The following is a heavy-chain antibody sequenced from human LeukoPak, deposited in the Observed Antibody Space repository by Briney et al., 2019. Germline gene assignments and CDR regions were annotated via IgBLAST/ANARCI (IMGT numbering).Heavy chain of an antibody. Sequence: GGSLRLSCAASGFTFSSYAMHWVRQAPGKGLEWVAVISYDGSNKYYADSVKGRFTISRDNSKNTLYLQMNSLRAEDTAVYTCARDWVMDVWGKGTTVTVSS. CDR3: ARDWVMDV. J-gene: IGHJ6*03. CDR2: ISYDGSNK. V-gene: IGHV3-30-3*01. D-gene: IGHD3-16*01. CDR1: GFTFSSYA.